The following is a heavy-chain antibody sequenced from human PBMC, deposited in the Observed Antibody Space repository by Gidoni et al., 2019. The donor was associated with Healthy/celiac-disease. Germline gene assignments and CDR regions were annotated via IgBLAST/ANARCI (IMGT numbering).Heavy chain of an antibody. Sequence: QLQLQESGPGLVKPSETLSLTCTVPGGSISSSSYYWGWIRQPPGKGLEWIGSIYYSGSTYYNPSLKNQVTISVYTSKNQFSLKLSSVTAAATAVYYCEYDSAYYWGQGTLVTVSS. J-gene: IGHJ4*02. CDR2: IYYSGST. CDR3: EYDSAYY. V-gene: IGHV4-39*01. CDR1: GGSISSSSYY. D-gene: IGHD2-21*02.